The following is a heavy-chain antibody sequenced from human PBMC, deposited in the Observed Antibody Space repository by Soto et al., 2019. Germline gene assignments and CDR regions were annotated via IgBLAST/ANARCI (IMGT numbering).Heavy chain of an antibody. Sequence: PCGSMRLSCEAAGFSFSGFAMNWVRQAQGRGLEWVSYISDDGASIYYADSLKGRFTISRDNAKNSLSLQMNNLRAEDTAVYYCARENSVQAWLHHFDHWGLGTLVTVSS. D-gene: IGHD5-18*01. CDR2: ISDDGASI. V-gene: IGHV3-48*03. CDR1: GFSFSGFA. CDR3: ARENSVQAWLHHFDH. J-gene: IGHJ4*02.